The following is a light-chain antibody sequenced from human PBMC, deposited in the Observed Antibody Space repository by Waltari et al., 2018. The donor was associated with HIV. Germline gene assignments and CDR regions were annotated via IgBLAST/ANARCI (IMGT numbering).Light chain of an antibody. CDR1: QSFSDW. Sequence: DIQMTQSPSALSASVGDRVTITCRASQSFSDWLAWYQKKPGTAPKLLVYKVSRLQTGVPSRFSGTGSRTEFTLTISGLQPDDSATYYCQQYESSPYTFVQGTTLEVK. CDR2: KVS. CDR3: QQYESSPYT. J-gene: IGKJ2*01. V-gene: IGKV1-5*03.